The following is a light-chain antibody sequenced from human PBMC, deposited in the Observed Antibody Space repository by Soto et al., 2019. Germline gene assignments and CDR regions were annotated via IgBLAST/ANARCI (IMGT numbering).Light chain of an antibody. V-gene: IGLV1-40*01. CDR3: QSYDSRLSGDV. CDR2: GNS. J-gene: IGLJ1*01. CDR1: SSNIGAGYD. Sequence: QSVLTQPPSVSGAPGQRVTISCTGSSSNIGAGYDVHWYQQLPGTAPKLLIYGNSNRPSGVPDRFSGSKSGTSASLAITGLQAEDEADYYCQSYDSRLSGDVFGTGTKVTVL.